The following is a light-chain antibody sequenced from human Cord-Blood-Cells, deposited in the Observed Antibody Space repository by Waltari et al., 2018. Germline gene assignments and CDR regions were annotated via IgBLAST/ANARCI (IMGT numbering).Light chain of an antibody. J-gene: IGLJ1*01. Sequence: QSVLTQPPSASGTPGQRVTISCSGSSSNIGSNYVYWYQQLPGTAPKLIIYRNNQRPSGAPDRFSGSKSGTSASLAISGLRSEDEADYYCAAWDDSLSGHYVFGTGTKVTVL. CDR1: SSNIGSNY. CDR2: RNN. V-gene: IGLV1-47*01. CDR3: AAWDDSLSGHYV.